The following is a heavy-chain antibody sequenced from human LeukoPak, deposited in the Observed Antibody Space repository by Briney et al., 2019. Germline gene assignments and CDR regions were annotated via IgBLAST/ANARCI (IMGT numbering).Heavy chain of an antibody. J-gene: IGHJ4*02. Sequence: GGSLGLSCAASGFTVSRHYMTWVRQAPGKGLDWVPVIADGGTTNYADSVKGRFTISRDNSKNTLYLQMNSLRAEDTAVYYCASSATTPGGFDYWGQGTLVTVSS. D-gene: IGHD3-16*01. CDR1: GFTVSRHY. CDR2: IADGGTT. CDR3: ASSATTPGGFDY. V-gene: IGHV3-66*01.